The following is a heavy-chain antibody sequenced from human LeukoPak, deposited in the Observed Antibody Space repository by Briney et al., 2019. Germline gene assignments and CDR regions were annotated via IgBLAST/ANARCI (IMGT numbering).Heavy chain of an antibody. D-gene: IGHD4-17*01. J-gene: IGHJ6*02. V-gene: IGHV1-2*02. CDR2: INPNSGGT. CDR1: GYTFTGYY. Sequence: GASVKVSCKASGYTFTGYYMHWVRQAPGQGLEWMGWINPNSGGTNYAQKLQGRVTMTRDTSISTAYMELSRLRSDDTAVYYCARATAFNPYYYYGMDVWGQGTTVTVSS. CDR3: ARATAFNPYYYYGMDV.